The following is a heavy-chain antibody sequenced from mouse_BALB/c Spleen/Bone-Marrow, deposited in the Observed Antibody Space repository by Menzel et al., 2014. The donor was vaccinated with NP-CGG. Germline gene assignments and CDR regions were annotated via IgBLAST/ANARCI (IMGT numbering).Heavy chain of an antibody. CDR2: IRNKAYGSPP. Sequence: EVKLVESGGGLVQPGGSLRLSCTTSGFTFTDYYMRWVRPPPGKALEWLAFIRNKAYGSPPEYSASVRGRFTISRDNSQSILYLQMNTLRAEDSATYYCARFPMDYWGPGTSVTVSS. CDR3: ARFPMDY. J-gene: IGHJ4*01. CDR1: GFTFTDYY. V-gene: IGHV7-3*02.